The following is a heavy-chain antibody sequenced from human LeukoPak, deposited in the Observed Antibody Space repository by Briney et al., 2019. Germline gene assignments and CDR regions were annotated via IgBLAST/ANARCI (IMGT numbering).Heavy chain of an antibody. CDR1: GSTFPNYW. D-gene: IGHD6-19*01. Sequence: GGSLKISCKGSGSTFPNYWIAWGRQMTGKGLEWMGIIYPSDSDTRYSPSFQGQVTISADKSISTAYLQWSSLKASDTAMYYCVSGIAVQTWGQGTLFTVSS. CDR3: VSGIAVQT. CDR2: IYPSDSDT. V-gene: IGHV5-51*01. J-gene: IGHJ1*01.